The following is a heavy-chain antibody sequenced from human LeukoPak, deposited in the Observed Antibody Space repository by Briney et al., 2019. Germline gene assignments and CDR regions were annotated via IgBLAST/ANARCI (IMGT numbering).Heavy chain of an antibody. Sequence: GGSLRLSCAASGFTVSSNYMSWVRQAPGKGLEWVSVIYSGGTTYYADSVKARFTISRDNSKNTLYLQMNSLRAEDTAVYYCARALDFWSGYYVSWGQGTLVTVSS. J-gene: IGHJ5*02. V-gene: IGHV3-53*01. CDR1: GFTVSSNY. CDR2: IYSGGTT. CDR3: ARALDFWSGYYVS. D-gene: IGHD3-3*01.